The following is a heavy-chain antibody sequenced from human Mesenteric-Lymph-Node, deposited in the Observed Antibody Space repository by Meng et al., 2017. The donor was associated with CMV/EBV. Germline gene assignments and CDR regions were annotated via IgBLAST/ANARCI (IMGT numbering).Heavy chain of an antibody. CDR1: GGYFGGSY. J-gene: IGHJ4*02. D-gene: IGHD4-23*01. CDR3: ARHQRWLKSEGGFNY. CDR2: IKHSGST. V-gene: IGHV4-34*01. Sequence: QLQKVGARLFKSSGSLSTTCAVYGGYFGGSYWSWIRQPPGKGLEWIGEIKHSGSTNYNPSLKRRVTISVDTSKNQFSLKLSSVTAADTAVYYCARHQRWLKSEGGFNYWGQGTLVTVSS.